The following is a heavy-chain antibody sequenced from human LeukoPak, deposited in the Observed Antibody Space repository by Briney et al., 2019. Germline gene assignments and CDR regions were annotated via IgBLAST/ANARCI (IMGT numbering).Heavy chain of an antibody. CDR3: AGGGPGGSSWPLDY. CDR2: INSDGSST. J-gene: IGHJ4*02. Sequence: PGESLRLSCVASGFTFSSYWMHWVRQAPGKGLVWLSRINSDGSSTTYADSVKGRFTVSRDNAKNTLFLQMNFLRDEDTSVYYCAGGGPGGSSWPLDYWGRETLVTVS. D-gene: IGHD6-13*01. V-gene: IGHV3-74*01. CDR1: GFTFSSYW.